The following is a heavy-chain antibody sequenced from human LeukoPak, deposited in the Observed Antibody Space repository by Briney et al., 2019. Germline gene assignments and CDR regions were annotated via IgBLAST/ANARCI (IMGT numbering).Heavy chain of an antibody. CDR3: ARDLVEGPEDYGGNARDAFDI. CDR2: IYYSGST. Sequence: ETLSLTCTVSGGSISSSSYYWGWIRQPPGKGLEWIGSIYYSGSTYYNPSLKSRVTISVDTSKNQFSLKLSSVTAADTAVYYCARDLVEGPEDYGGNARDAFDIWGQGTMVTVSS. J-gene: IGHJ3*02. D-gene: IGHD4-23*01. V-gene: IGHV4-39*07. CDR1: GGSISSSSYY.